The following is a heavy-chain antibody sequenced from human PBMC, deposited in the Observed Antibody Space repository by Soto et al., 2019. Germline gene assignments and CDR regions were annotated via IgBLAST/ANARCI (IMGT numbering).Heavy chain of an antibody. Sequence: QVQLQESGPGLVKPSETLSLTCTVSGGYIDSYYWTWIRQPPGKGLEWIGYVYYTGTTTYSPSLKSRVTISVDTSMNQISLKLSSVTAADTAFYYCARLGGYYQSLDTWGQGTLGTVSS. CDR1: GGYIDSYY. V-gene: IGHV4-59*08. CDR2: VYYTGTT. D-gene: IGHD3-22*01. CDR3: ARLGGYYQSLDT. J-gene: IGHJ5*02.